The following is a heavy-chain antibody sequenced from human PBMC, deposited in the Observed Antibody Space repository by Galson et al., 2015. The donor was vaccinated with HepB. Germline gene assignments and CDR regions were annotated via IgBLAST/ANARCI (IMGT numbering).Heavy chain of an antibody. D-gene: IGHD3-10*01. J-gene: IGHJ6*02. CDR1: GFTSSSYW. CDR2: IKQDGSKK. Sequence: SLRLSCAVSGFTSSSYWMHWVRQAPGKGLEWVANIKQDGSKKYYADSVKGRFTISRDNAKNSLYLQMNSLRAEDTAVYYCARDNVGEFDYDGMDFWGQGTPVTVSS. CDR3: ARDNVGEFDYDGMDF. V-gene: IGHV3-7*01.